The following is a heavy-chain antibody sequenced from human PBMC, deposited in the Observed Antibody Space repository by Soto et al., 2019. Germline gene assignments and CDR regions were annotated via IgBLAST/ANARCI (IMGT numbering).Heavy chain of an antibody. CDR3: AHSSSRLYYDSSVYSSRPAAVAFYI. Sequence: GSGPTLVNPTQTLTLTCTFSGFSLSTSGVGVGWIRQPPGKALEWLALIYWNDDKRYSPSLKSRLTITKDTSKNQVVLTMTNMEHVDTPPYYCAHSSSRLYYDSSVYSSRPAAVAFYISGQGTMVTVS. CDR2: IYWNDDK. J-gene: IGHJ3*02. CDR1: GFSLSTSGVG. D-gene: IGHD3-22*01. V-gene: IGHV2-5*01.